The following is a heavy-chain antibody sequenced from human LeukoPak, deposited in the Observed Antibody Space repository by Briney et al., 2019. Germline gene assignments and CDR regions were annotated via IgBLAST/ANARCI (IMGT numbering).Heavy chain of an antibody. J-gene: IGHJ4*02. D-gene: IGHD3-3*01. CDR2: IYYSEST. CDR3: ARESYYDFWSGYWGGYYFDY. V-gene: IGHV4-59*12. CDR1: GGSISSYY. Sequence: PSETLSLTCTVSGGSISSYYWSWIRQPPGKGLEWIGYIYYSESTNYNPSLKSRVTISVDTSKNQFSLKLSSVTAADTAVYYCARESYYDFWSGYWGGYYFDYWGQGTLVTVSS.